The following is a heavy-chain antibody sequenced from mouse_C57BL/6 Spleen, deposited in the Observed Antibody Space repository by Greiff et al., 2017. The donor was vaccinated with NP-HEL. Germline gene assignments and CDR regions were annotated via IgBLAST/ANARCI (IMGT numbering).Heavy chain of an antibody. D-gene: IGHD2-2*01. J-gene: IGHJ2*01. CDR3: ARRTTMVTPFDY. CDR1: GYTFTSYW. CDR2: IYPSDSET. Sequence: VQLQQPGAELVRPGSSVKLSCKASGYTFTSYWMDWVKQRPGQGLEWIGNIYPSDSETHYNQKFKDKATLTVDKSSSTAYMQLSSLTSEDSAVYYCARRTTMVTPFDYWGQGTTLTVSS. V-gene: IGHV1-61*01.